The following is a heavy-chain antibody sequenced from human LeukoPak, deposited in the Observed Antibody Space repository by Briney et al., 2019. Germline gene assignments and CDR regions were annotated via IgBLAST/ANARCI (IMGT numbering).Heavy chain of an antibody. CDR3: ARDSERWLQQFDY. V-gene: IGHV1-69*04. CDR1: GYTFTSYY. J-gene: IGHJ4*02. CDR2: IIPILGIA. Sequence: ASVKVSCKAAGYTFTSYYMHWVRQAPGQGLEWMGRIIPILGIANYAQKFQGRVTITADKSTSTAYMELSSLRSEDTAVYYCARDSERWLQQFDYWGQGTLVTVSS. D-gene: IGHD5-24*01.